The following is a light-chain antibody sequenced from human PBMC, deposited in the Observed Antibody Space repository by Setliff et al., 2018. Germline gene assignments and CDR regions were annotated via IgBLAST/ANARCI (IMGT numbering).Light chain of an antibody. Sequence: DIQMTQPPSTLSASVGDRVTITCRASQSISSWLGCYQQKPGKAPKLLIYKSSILASGVPSRFSGSGSGTEFILTISSLQPDDYATYYCQQYSNYPWTFGQGTKVDIK. J-gene: IGKJ1*01. CDR2: KSS. CDR3: QQYSNYPWT. CDR1: QSISSW. V-gene: IGKV1-5*03.